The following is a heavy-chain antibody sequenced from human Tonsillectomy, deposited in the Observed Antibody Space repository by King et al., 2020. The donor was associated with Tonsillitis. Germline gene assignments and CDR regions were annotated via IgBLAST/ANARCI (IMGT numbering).Heavy chain of an antibody. V-gene: IGHV3-33*01. D-gene: IGHD4-23*01. CDR2: IWYDGSNK. CDR1: GFTFSSYG. Sequence: VQLVESGGGVVQPGRSLRLSCAASGFTFSSYGMHWVRQAPGKGLEWVAVIWYDGSNKYYADSVKGRFTISRDNSKNTLYLQMNSLRAEDTAVYYCARDQPNRYGGNFIPDYWGQGTLVTVSS. J-gene: IGHJ4*02. CDR3: ARDQPNRYGGNFIPDY.